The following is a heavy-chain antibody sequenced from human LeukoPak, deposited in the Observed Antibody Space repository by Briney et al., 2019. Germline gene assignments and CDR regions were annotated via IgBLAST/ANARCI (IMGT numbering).Heavy chain of an antibody. CDR1: GGSFSGYY. V-gene: IGHV4-34*01. J-gene: IGHJ3*02. D-gene: IGHD1-26*01. CDR3: ARCIVGATICAFDI. CDR2: INHSGST. Sequence: PSETLSLTCAVYGGSFSGYYWSWIRQPPGKGLEWIGEINHSGSTNYNPSLKSRVTISVDTSKNQFSLKLSSVTAADTAVYYCARCIVGATICAFDIWGQGTMVTVSS.